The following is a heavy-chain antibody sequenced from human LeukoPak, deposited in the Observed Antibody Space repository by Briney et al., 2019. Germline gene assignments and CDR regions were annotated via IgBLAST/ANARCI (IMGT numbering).Heavy chain of an antibody. J-gene: IGHJ3*02. D-gene: IGHD4-23*01. CDR1: GGSVSSYY. CDR2: IYYSGST. Sequence: SETLSLTCTVSGGSVSSYYWSWIRQPPGKGLEWIGYIYYSGSTNYNPSLKSRVTISVDTSKNQFSLKLSSVTAADTAVYYCARRETVVTSGAFDIWGQGTMVTVSS. CDR3: ARRETVVTSGAFDI. V-gene: IGHV4-59*02.